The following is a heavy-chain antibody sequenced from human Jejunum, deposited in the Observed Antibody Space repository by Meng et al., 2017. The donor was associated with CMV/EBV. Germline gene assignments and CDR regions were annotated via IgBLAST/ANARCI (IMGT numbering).Heavy chain of an antibody. D-gene: IGHD6-19*01. Sequence: QVQLVQSGAEVKKPGASVKVSCKTSGYTFTRHGITWVRQAPGQGLEYMEWISGYNGDTIYAQNLQGRVTMTTDTSTNIAYMELRSLRADDTAVYYCARDPLNSSGRHAYLDYWGQGTLVTVST. V-gene: IGHV1-18*01. CDR1: GYTFTRHG. J-gene: IGHJ4*02. CDR3: ARDPLNSSGRHAYLDY. CDR2: ISGYNGDT.